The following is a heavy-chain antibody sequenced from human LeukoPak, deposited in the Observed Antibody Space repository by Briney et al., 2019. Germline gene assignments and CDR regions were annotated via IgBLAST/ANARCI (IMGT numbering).Heavy chain of an antibody. V-gene: IGHV3-21*01. CDR3: ARALLLPVPAYTNEYNYYGMDV. CDR1: GFTFSIYS. Sequence: GGSLRLSCAASGFTFSIYSMNWVPQAPGKGLEWVSSISSSSRYIYYADSVKGRFTISRDNAKNSLYLQMNSLRAEDTAVYYCARALLLPVPAYTNEYNYYGMDVWGKGTTVTVSS. CDR2: ISSSSRYI. D-gene: IGHD2-2*01. J-gene: IGHJ6*04.